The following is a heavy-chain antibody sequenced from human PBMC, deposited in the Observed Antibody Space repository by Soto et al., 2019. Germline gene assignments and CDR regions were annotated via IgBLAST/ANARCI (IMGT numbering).Heavy chain of an antibody. D-gene: IGHD3-3*01. CDR1: GFTFTNYG. CDR3: PKDRAYEFLNS. CDR2: ISHDGINK. Sequence: HPGGSLRLSCAASGFTFTNYGLHWVRQAPGKGLEWVAVISHDGINKYYEDSVKGRFTISRDTSKNTLYLQMNSLRPEDTAVYFCPKDRAYEFLNSWGQGTRSPSPQ. J-gene: IGHJ4*02. V-gene: IGHV3-30*18.